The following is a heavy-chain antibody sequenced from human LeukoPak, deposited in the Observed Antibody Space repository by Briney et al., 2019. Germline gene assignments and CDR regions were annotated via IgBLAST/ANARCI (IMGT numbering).Heavy chain of an antibody. J-gene: IGHJ4*02. V-gene: IGHV4-34*12. CDR2: IFDGKNI. CDR1: GESLNYYY. D-gene: IGHD5-24*01. Sequence: SDTLSLTCAVYGESLNYYYWSWIRQSPGKGLEWIGDIFDGKNINYNPSLKSRVTISAATSSQQFSLSLRSVTAADTAVYFCASGAWATRLNSWAQGALVIVSS. CDR3: ASGAWATRLNS.